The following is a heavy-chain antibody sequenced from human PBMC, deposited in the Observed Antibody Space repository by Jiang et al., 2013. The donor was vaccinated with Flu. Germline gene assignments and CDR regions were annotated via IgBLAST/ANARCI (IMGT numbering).Heavy chain of an antibody. CDR1: GYTFTNYH. J-gene: IGHJ6*04. Sequence: GAEVKKPGASVKISCKASGYTFTNYHMHWVRQAPGQGLEWMGIIRPSGGTTSYAEKFQGRITMTRDTSTATVYMELSSLRSEDTAVYHCARAYWTVYGMDVWGKGTTVTVSS. CDR3: ARAYWTVYGMDV. D-gene: IGHD3/OR15-3a*01. CDR2: IRPSGGTT. V-gene: IGHV1-46*01.